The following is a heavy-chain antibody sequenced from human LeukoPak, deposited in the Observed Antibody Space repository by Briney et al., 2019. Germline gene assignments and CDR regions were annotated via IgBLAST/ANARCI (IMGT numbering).Heavy chain of an antibody. D-gene: IGHD7-27*01. CDR1: GFTSSYYA. Sequence: GGSLRLSCAVSGFTSSYYAMSWVRQAPGKGLEWVSCISTSATNTYYADSVKGRFTISRDDSKNTLYLQMNSLRAEDTALYYCAKGGPTGDLRSPGRDWWGQGTLVTVSS. V-gene: IGHV3-23*01. J-gene: IGHJ4*02. CDR3: AKGGPTGDLRSPGRDW. CDR2: ISTSATNT.